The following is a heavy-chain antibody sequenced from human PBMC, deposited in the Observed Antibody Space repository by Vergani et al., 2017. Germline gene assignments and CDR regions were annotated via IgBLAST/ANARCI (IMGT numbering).Heavy chain of an antibody. D-gene: IGHD3-3*01. V-gene: IGHV4-59*08. CDR3: ARSTLANVLRFLEGGFDP. Sequence: QVQLQESGPGLVKPSETLSLTCTVSGGSISSYYWSWIRQPPGKGLEWIGYIYYSGSTNYNPSLKSRVTISVDTSKNQFSLKLSSVTAADTAVYYCARSTLANVLRFLEGGFDPWGQGTLVTVSS. CDR2: IYYSGST. J-gene: IGHJ5*02. CDR1: GGSISSYY.